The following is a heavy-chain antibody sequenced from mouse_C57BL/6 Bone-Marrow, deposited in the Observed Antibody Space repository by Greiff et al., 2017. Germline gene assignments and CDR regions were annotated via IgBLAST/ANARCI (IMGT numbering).Heavy chain of an antibody. V-gene: IGHV1-72*01. CDR3: ASYGSSYGAMDY. D-gene: IGHD1-1*01. J-gene: IGHJ4*01. CDR2: IDTHSGGI. Sequence: QVQLQQPGAELVKPGASVKLSCKASGYTLTSYWMHWVKQRPGRGLEWIGRIDTHSGGIKYNEKFKSKATLTVDKPSSTAYMQLSSLTSEDSAVYYCASYGSSYGAMDYWGQGTSVTVSS. CDR1: GYTLTSYW.